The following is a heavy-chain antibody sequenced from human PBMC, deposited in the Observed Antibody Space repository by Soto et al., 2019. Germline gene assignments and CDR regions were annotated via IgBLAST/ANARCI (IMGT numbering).Heavy chain of an antibody. V-gene: IGHV1-2*02. CDR2: SGPECGAT. D-gene: IGHD1-26*01. Sequence: SVQETRRDSRCTYTGQLFHGVGQAAEQGPEWMGESGPECGATRYAQKFQGRVTMTRDTSITKVYMELKNLSPDDTAVSYCGRGRRGQIVVFYWGQGTLVTVYS. CDR3: GRGRRGQIVVFY. CDR1: RCTYTGQL. J-gene: IGHJ4*02.